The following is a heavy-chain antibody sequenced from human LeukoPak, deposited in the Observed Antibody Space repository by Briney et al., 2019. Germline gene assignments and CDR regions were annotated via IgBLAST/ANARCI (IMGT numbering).Heavy chain of an antibody. V-gene: IGHV3-48*02. D-gene: IGHD1-26*01. CDR1: GFSFSDCW. CDR3: ASSGSYRFDY. J-gene: IGHJ4*02. Sequence: GGSLRLSCVASGFSFSDCWMNWVRQAPGKGLEWVSHITASGTAMFYADSVKGRFTISRDNAKNSLYLQMNSLRDEDTAVYYCASSGSYRFDYWGQGTLVTVSS. CDR2: ITASGTAM.